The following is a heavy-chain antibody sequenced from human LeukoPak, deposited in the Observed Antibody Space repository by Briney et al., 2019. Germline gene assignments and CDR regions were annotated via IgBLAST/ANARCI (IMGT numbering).Heavy chain of an antibody. D-gene: IGHD3-22*01. CDR2: ISASGGST. CDR1: GFTFSSSA. J-gene: IGHJ4*02. Sequence: GGSLRLSCAASGFTFSSSAMSWVRQVPGKGLEWVSGISASGGSTYYADSVRGRFTISRDNSKNTLYLQMNSLRAEDTAVYYCAKDSYDSSGSRYDYWGQGTLVTVSS. CDR3: AKDSYDSSGSRYDY. V-gene: IGHV3-23*01.